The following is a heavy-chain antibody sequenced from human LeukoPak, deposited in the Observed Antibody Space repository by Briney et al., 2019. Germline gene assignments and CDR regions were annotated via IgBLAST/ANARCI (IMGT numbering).Heavy chain of an antibody. D-gene: IGHD2-2*01. J-gene: IGHJ4*02. V-gene: IGHV3-73*01. CDR2: IRSKANSYAT. CDR3: TRHLSTGY. CDR1: GFTFSGSA. Sequence: GGSLRLSCAASGFTFSGSAMHWVRQASGKELEWVGRIRSKANSYATAYAASVKGRFTMSRDDSKNTAYLQMNSLKTEDTAVYYCTRHLSTGYWGQGTLVIVSS.